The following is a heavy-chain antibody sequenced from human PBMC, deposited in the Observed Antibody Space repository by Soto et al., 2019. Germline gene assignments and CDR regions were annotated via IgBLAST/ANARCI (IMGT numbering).Heavy chain of an antibody. CDR3: AREDDGMDV. CDR1: GYTFTGYY. J-gene: IGHJ6*02. Sequence: QVQLVQSGAEVKKPGASVKVSCKASGYTFTGYYMNWVRQAPGQGLEWMGWINPKSGGTNYAQKFXXWXTXXRDTSISTAYMELRRLTSDDTAGYYCAREDDGMDVWGQGTTVTVSS. CDR2: INPKSGGT. V-gene: IGHV1-2*04.